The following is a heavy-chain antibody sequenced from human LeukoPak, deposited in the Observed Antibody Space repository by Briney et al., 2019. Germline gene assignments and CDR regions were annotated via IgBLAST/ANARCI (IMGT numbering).Heavy chain of an antibody. CDR1: GYTFTSYD. CDR3: SRGRITMIVGPY. V-gene: IGHV1-8*01. Sequence: ASVKVSCKASGYTFTSYDINWVRQATGQGFEWMGWMDPNSGNTGYAQKFQGRVTMTRNTSISTAYMELSSLRSEDTAVYYCSRGRITMIVGPYWGQGTLVTVSS. J-gene: IGHJ4*02. CDR2: MDPNSGNT. D-gene: IGHD3-22*01.